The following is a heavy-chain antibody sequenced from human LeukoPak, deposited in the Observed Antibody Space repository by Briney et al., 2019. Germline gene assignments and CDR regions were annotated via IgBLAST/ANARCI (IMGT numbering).Heavy chain of an antibody. CDR3: ARDAGYSSGWLSGHYYYYGMDV. CDR1: GFTFSSYS. Sequence: GGSLGLSCAASGFTFSSYSMNWVRQAPGKGLEWVSSISSSSSYIYYADSVKGRFTISRDNAKNSLYLQMNSLRAEDTAVYYCARDAGYSSGWLSGHYYYYGMDVWGQGTTVTVSS. V-gene: IGHV3-21*01. J-gene: IGHJ6*02. CDR2: ISSSSSYI. D-gene: IGHD6-19*01.